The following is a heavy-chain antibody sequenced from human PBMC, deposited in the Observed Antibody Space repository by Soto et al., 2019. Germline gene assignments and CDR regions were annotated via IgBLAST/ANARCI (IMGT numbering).Heavy chain of an antibody. CDR2: ISGSGSST. CDR3: ANEDGYGS. CDR1: GFTFSSYA. V-gene: IGHV3-23*01. D-gene: IGHD6-13*01. Sequence: GGSLRLPCAASGFTFSSYAMSWIRQAPGKGLEWVSAISGSGSSTYNADPVKSRFTISQDNSNNTPYLQMCGLRAVDTAVYYCANEDGYGSWGQGTLVTVSS. J-gene: IGHJ4*02.